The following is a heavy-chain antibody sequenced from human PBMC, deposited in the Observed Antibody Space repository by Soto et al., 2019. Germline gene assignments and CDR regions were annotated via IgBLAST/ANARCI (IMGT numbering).Heavy chain of an antibody. Sequence: EVQVVESGGGFVEPGGSLRLSCAVSSFTFSDAWLSWVRQAPGKGLEWVGRIVSKANGGTADYAAPVRGRFTISRDDSRGTMYLQMNSLNIEDTAVYYSTTDEGDANKFYTLDFWGQGILVTVSS. V-gene: IGHV3-15*04. CDR3: TTDEGDANKFYTLDF. CDR1: SFTFSDAW. CDR2: IVSKANGGTA. D-gene: IGHD2-2*02. J-gene: IGHJ4*02.